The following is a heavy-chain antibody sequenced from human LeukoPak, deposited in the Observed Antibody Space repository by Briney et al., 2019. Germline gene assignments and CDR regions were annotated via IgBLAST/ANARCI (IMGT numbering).Heavy chain of an antibody. CDR2: INGDVSST. Sequence: GGSLRLSCAASGFTFSSYWMHWVRQAPGKGLVWVSRINGDVSSTHYADSVKGRFTISRDNAKNTLSLQMNSLRAEDTAVYYCPRGYYDSSGYYVPFDYWGQGTLVTVSS. CDR3: PRGYYDSSGYYVPFDY. D-gene: IGHD3-22*01. CDR1: GFTFSSYW. V-gene: IGHV3-74*01. J-gene: IGHJ4*02.